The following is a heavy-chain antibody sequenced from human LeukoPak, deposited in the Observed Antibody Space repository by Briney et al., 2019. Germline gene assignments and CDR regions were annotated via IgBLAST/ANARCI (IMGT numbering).Heavy chain of an antibody. V-gene: IGHV1-24*01. CDR3: ATDREVDIVATIWKGPAQ. J-gene: IGHJ4*02. CDR1: GYTLTELS. Sequence: GASVKVSCKVSGYTLTELSMHWVRQAPGKRLEWMGGFDPEDGETIYAQKFQGRVTMTEDTSTDTAYMELSSLRSEDTAVYYCATDREVDIVATIWKGPAQWGQGTLVTVSS. D-gene: IGHD5-12*01. CDR2: FDPEDGET.